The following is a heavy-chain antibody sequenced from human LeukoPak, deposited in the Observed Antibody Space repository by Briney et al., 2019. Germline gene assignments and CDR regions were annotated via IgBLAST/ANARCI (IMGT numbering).Heavy chain of an antibody. V-gene: IGHV3-30*18. CDR3: AKDHYDYIGGTYRDFDY. Sequence: GGSLRLSCAASGFTSSSFGMHWVRQAPGKGLEWVAVISYDGSNPYYADSVKGRFTISRDNSKNTLYLQMNSQRAEDTAVYYCAKDHYDYIGGTYRDFDYWGQGTLVTVSS. CDR1: GFTSSSFG. D-gene: IGHD3-16*02. J-gene: IGHJ4*02. CDR2: ISYDGSNP.